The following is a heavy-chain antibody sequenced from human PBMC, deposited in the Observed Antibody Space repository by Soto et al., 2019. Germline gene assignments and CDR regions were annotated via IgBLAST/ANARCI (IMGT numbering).Heavy chain of an antibody. Sequence: GGSLRLSFAASGFTFSSYSMNWVRQAPGKGLEWVSSISSSSSYIYYADSVKGRFTISRDNAKNSLYLQMNSLRAEDTAVYYCARAGYCSSTSCYFPYPVDYWGQGTLVTVSS. J-gene: IGHJ4*02. CDR2: ISSSSSYI. CDR3: ARAGYCSSTSCYFPYPVDY. CDR1: GFTFSSYS. D-gene: IGHD2-2*01. V-gene: IGHV3-21*01.